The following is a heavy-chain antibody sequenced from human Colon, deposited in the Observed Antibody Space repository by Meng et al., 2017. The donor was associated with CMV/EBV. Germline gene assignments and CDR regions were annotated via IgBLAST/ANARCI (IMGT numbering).Heavy chain of an antibody. CDR3: ARAKLTGDSRYYGMAV. D-gene: IGHD7-27*01. J-gene: IGHJ6*02. V-gene: IGHV1-2*02. CDR1: GYTFSDYY. Sequence: ASVKVSCKASGYTFSDYYIQRVRQAPGQGLEWMGWINPNSGDTNYAQNFQGRVTMTRDTSVKTAYMELTSLRSEDTAVYFCARAKLTGDSRYYGMAVWGQGSTVTVSS. CDR2: INPNSGDT.